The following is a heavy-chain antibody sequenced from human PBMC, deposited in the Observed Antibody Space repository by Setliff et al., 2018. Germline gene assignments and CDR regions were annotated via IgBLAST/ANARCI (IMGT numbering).Heavy chain of an antibody. D-gene: IGHD2-8*01. V-gene: IGHV3-20*01. CDR2: INWDGKTT. CDR1: GGTFSGYY. Sequence: PSETLSLTCAVYGGTFSGYYWSWVRQAPGKGLEWISTINWDGKTTAYADSVKGRFTISRDNANKFLYLHMNSLRDEDTALYHCTRFGDRNGVGIWGQGTMVTVSS. J-gene: IGHJ3*02. CDR3: TRFGDRNGVGI.